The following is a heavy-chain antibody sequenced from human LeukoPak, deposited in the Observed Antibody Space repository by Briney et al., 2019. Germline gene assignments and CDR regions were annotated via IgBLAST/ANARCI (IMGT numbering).Heavy chain of an antibody. CDR1: GFTFSSYS. V-gene: IGHV3-48*01. D-gene: IGHD4-11*01. CDR3: AKSKGYYFDY. CDR2: ISSSSSTI. Sequence: PGGSLRLSCAASGFTFSSYSMNWVRQAPGKGLECVSYISSSSSTIYYADSVKGRFTISRDNAKNSLYLQMNSLRAEDTAVYYCAKSKGYYFDYWGQGTLVTVSS. J-gene: IGHJ4*02.